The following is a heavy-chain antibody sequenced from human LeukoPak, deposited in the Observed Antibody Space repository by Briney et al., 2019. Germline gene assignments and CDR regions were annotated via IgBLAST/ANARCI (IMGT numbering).Heavy chain of an antibody. CDR2: IYNSGST. V-gene: IGHV4-61*01. CDR3: ARDTKRGDGYNYDS. D-gene: IGHD5-24*01. J-gene: IGHJ5*01. Sequence: SETLSLTCTVSSGSVSSDTDYWSWIRQAPGKGLEYIGYIYNSGSTNYNPSLKSRVTISVDTSKNQFSLKLSSVTAADTAVYYCARDTKRGDGYNYDSWGQGTLVTISS. CDR1: SGSVSSDTDY.